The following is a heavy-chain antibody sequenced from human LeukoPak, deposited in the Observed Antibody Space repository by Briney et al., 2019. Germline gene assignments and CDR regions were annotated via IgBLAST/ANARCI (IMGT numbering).Heavy chain of an antibody. J-gene: IGHJ4*02. CDR2: INHSGST. D-gene: IGHD6-13*01. Sequence: SETLSLTCAVYGGSFSGYYWSWIRQPPGKGLEWIGEINHSGSTNYNPSLKSRVTISVDTSKNQFSLKLSSVTAADTAVYYCARRPRAVAAGPDYWGQGTLVTVSS. V-gene: IGHV4-34*01. CDR3: ARRPRAVAAGPDY. CDR1: GGSFSGYY.